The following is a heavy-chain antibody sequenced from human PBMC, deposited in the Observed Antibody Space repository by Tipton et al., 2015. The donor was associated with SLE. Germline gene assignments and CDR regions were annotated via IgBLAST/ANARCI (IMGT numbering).Heavy chain of an antibody. Sequence: TLSLTCAVYGASFSDYYWSWIRQPPGKGLEWNGEIIHSGSTNYNPSLKSRVTISVDPSKDQFSLKLSSVAAADTAVYYCAVRGGYCSGGSCYSLGYWGQGTLVTVSS. CDR1: GASFSDYY. J-gene: IGHJ4*02. D-gene: IGHD2-15*01. CDR2: IIHSGST. CDR3: AVRGGYCSGGSCYSLGY. V-gene: IGHV4-34*12.